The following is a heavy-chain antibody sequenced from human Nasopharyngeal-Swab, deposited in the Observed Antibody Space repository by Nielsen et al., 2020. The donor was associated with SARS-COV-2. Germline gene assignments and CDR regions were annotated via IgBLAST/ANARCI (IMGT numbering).Heavy chain of an antibody. J-gene: IGHJ4*02. D-gene: IGHD3-10*01. Sequence: GGSLRLSCAASGFTFSSYEMNWVRQAPGKGLEWVSYISSSGSTIYYADSVKGRFTISRDNAKNSLYLQMNSLRAEDTAVYYCARGPLHGSGSYHYWGQGTLVTVSS. CDR1: GFTFSSYE. CDR2: ISSSGSTI. V-gene: IGHV3-48*03. CDR3: ARGPLHGSGSYHY.